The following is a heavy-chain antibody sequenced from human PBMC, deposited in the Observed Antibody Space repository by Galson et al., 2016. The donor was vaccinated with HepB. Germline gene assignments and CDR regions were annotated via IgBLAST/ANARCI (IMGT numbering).Heavy chain of an antibody. CDR2: IKSKPDGGTT. Sequence: SLRLSCAASGITISHAWMNWVRQAPGKGLEWVGRIKSKPDGGTTDYAAPVKGRFTISRDDSKNTVYLQMNTLKTEDTAVYYCTTESAAAATDYWGQGTLVIVSP. CDR3: TTESAAAATDY. D-gene: IGHD6-13*01. V-gene: IGHV3-15*07. CDR1: GITISHAW. J-gene: IGHJ4*02.